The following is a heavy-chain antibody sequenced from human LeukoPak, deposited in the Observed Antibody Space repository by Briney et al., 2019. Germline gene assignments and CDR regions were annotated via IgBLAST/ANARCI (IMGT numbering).Heavy chain of an antibody. Sequence: PGGSLRLSCAASGFTFSSYWMSWVRQAPGKGLEWVAKIKQDGSEKYYADSVKGRFTISRDNAKNSLYLQMNSLRAEDTALYYCAKDPRPYYYDSSGPFFEYWGQGTLVTVSS. CDR2: IKQDGSEK. D-gene: IGHD3-22*01. CDR3: AKDPRPYYYDSSGPFFEY. V-gene: IGHV3-7*03. J-gene: IGHJ4*02. CDR1: GFTFSSYW.